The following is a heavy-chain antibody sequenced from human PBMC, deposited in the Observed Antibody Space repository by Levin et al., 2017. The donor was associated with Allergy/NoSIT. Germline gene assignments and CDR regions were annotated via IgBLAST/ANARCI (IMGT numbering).Heavy chain of an antibody. CDR2: INHSGST. CDR3: ARDHRILYYFVRGRSNWVFDY. V-gene: IGHV4-34*01. Sequence: SQTLSLTCAVYGGSFSGSYWSWIRQPPGKGLEWIGEINHSGSTNYNPSLKSRVTISVDTSKNQFSLKLSSVTAADTAVYYCARDHRILYYFVRGRSNWVFDYWGQGTLVTVSS. J-gene: IGHJ4*02. CDR1: GGSFSGSY. D-gene: IGHD2-8*01.